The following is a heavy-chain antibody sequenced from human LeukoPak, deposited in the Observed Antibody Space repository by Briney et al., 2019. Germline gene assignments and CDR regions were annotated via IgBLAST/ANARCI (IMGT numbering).Heavy chain of an antibody. V-gene: IGHV3-15*01. D-gene: IGHD2-15*01. CDR3: TTTYSQAYWNY. J-gene: IGHJ4*02. Sequence: PGGSLRLSCAGSGFTFSNAWMNWVRQAPGKGLEWVGRIKSKPNGETTDYGAPVKGRFTISRDDSKNTLYLQMSSLKTEDTAVYYCTTTYSQAYWNYWGQGTLVTVSS. CDR1: GFTFSNAW. CDR2: IKSKPNGETT.